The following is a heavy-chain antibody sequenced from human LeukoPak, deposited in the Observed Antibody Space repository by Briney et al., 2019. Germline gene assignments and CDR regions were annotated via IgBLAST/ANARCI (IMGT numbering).Heavy chain of an antibody. CDR1: GFTFSSYS. CDR3: ARVYYYGSGSYYNRPHLGFDY. V-gene: IGHV3-21*01. Sequence: GGSLRLSCAASGFTFSSYSMNWVRQAPGKGLEWVSSISSSSSYIYYADSVKGRFTISRDNAKSSLYLQMNSLRAEDTAVYYCARVYYYGSGSYYNRPHLGFDYWGQGTLVTVSS. J-gene: IGHJ4*02. CDR2: ISSSSSYI. D-gene: IGHD3-10*01.